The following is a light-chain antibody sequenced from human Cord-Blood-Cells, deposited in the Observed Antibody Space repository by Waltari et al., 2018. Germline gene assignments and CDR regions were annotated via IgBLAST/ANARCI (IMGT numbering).Light chain of an antibody. CDR1: NSDSGPLY. CDR2: DNN. J-gene: IGLJ2*01. CDR3: GTWDSSLSAVV. V-gene: IGLV1-51*01. Sequence: QSVLTPPPSVSAAAGQKVTLARSPRNSDSGPLYELWYQQLPGTATKLLIYDNNKRPSGIPDRFSGSKSGTSATLGITGLQTGDEADYYCGTWDSSLSAVVFGGGTKLTVL.